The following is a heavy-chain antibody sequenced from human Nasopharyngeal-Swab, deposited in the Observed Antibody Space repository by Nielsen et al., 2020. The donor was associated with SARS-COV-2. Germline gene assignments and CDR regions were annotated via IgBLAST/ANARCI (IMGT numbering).Heavy chain of an antibody. CDR3: ARVGARFLESFGAFDI. Sequence: WVRQAPGQGLERMGWISVYTGNANYAPKFQGRVTMTTDTSTSTAYMELRSLRSDDTAVYYCARVGARFLESFGAFDIWGQGTMVTVSS. D-gene: IGHD3-3*01. J-gene: IGHJ3*02. V-gene: IGHV1-18*01. CDR2: ISVYTGNA.